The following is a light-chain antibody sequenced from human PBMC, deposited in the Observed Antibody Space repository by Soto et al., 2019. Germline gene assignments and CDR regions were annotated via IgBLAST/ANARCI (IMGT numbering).Light chain of an antibody. Sequence: QSALTQPASVSGSPGQSITISCTGTNSDVGAYPYVSWYQQHPGNAPKLLIYEVADRPSGVSNRFSGSKSGNTASLTISGLQPEDEADYYCLSYTSANTRVFGGGTKLTVL. CDR1: NSDVGAYPY. V-gene: IGLV2-14*03. CDR2: EVA. CDR3: LSYTSANTRV. J-gene: IGLJ3*02.